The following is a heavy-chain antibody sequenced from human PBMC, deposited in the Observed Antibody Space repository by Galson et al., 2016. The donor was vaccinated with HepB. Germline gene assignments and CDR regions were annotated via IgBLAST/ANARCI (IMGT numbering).Heavy chain of an antibody. V-gene: IGHV3-30*03. CDR2: ISYDGSLK. CDR3: AEPNTAGPSSYFDC. Sequence: LRLSCAASGFTFSSYGMHWVRQAPGKGLEWVAAISYDGSLKYYADSVEGRFTISRDNSKNTLYLQMNSLRAEDTAVYYCAEPNTAGPSSYFDCWGQGTLVTVSS. D-gene: IGHD5-18*01. CDR1: GFTFSSYG. J-gene: IGHJ4*02.